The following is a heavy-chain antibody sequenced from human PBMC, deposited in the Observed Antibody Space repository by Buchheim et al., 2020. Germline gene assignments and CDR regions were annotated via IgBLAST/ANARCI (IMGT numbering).Heavy chain of an antibody. V-gene: IGHV4-31*03. Sequence: QVQLQESGPGLVKPSQTLSLTCTVSGGSISSDGYYWSWIRQHPGKGLEWIGYIHYSGSKYYNPSLKSRITLSIDTSKNQLSLKLSSATAADTAVYYCARDRDRGTTYWFDPWGQGAL. CDR1: GGSISSDGYY. D-gene: IGHD2/OR15-2a*01. CDR2: IHYSGSK. CDR3: ARDRDRGTTYWFDP. J-gene: IGHJ5*02.